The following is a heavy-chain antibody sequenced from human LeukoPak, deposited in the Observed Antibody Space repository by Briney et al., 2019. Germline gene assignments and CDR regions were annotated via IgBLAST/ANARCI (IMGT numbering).Heavy chain of an antibody. D-gene: IGHD6-19*01. CDR2: IYHSGST. V-gene: IGHV4-38-2*01. Sequence: SETLSLTCAVSGYSFSSGYYWGWIRQPPGKELEWIGSIYHSGSTYYNPSLKSRVTISVDTSKNQFSLKLSSVTAADTAVYHCAIGPGYGSGWYLYWGQGTLVTVSS. CDR1: GYSFSSGYY. J-gene: IGHJ4*02. CDR3: AIGPGYGSGWYLY.